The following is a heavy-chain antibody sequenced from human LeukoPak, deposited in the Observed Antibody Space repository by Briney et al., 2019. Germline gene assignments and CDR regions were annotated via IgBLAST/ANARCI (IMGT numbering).Heavy chain of an antibody. Sequence: PSETLSLTCTVSGGAISGRRVYWGWIRRPPGRGLEWIASIYYSGSTHYNPSLKSRVTISVDTSRNQFSLELRTATAADSAIYYCARNVSRGEPGGAFDIWGQGTMVTASS. J-gene: IGHJ3*02. CDR3: ARNVSRGEPGGAFDI. CDR1: GGAISGRRVY. D-gene: IGHD3-16*01. CDR2: IYYSGST. V-gene: IGHV4-39*01.